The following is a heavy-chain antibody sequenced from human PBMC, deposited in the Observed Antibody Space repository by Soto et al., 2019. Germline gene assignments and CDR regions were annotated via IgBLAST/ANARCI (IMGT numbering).Heavy chain of an antibody. CDR2: ISSSSSTT. J-gene: IGHJ4*02. D-gene: IGHD3-16*02. CDR1: GFTFSSYS. V-gene: IGHV3-48*02. CDR3: ARDYDYVWGSYRSTYDY. Sequence: GGSLRLSCAASGFTFSSYSMNWVRQAPGKGLEWVSYISSSSSTTYYADSVKGRFTISRDNAKNSLYLQMNSLRDEDTAVYYCARDYDYVWGSYRSTYDYWGQGTLVTVSS.